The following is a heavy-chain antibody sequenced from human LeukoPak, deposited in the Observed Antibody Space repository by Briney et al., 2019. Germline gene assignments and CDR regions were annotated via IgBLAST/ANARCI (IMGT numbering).Heavy chain of an antibody. Sequence: SETLSLTCTVSGGSISSYYWSWIRQPPGKGLEWIGYIYYSGSTNYNPSLKSRVTISVDTSKNQFSLKLSSVTAADTAVYYCARPSTYYYDSSGYLGAFDTWGQGTMVTVSS. J-gene: IGHJ3*02. CDR1: GGSISSYY. CDR3: ARPSTYYYDSSGYLGAFDT. V-gene: IGHV4-59*08. D-gene: IGHD3-22*01. CDR2: IYYSGST.